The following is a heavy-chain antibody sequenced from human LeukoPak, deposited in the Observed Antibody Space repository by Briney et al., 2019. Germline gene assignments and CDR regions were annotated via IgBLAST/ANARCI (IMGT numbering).Heavy chain of an antibody. J-gene: IGHJ4*02. V-gene: IGHV3-48*02. D-gene: IGHD6-13*01. CDR1: GFTFRLYS. Sequence: TGGSLRLSCAASGFTFRLYSMNWVRQAPGKGLEWLSYIRSTDGAIAYADSVKGRFTISRDDAKNSLYLQMNSLRDEDTAVYYCVRDSSWFDFWGQGTLVTVSS. CDR3: VRDSSWFDF. CDR2: IRSTDGAI.